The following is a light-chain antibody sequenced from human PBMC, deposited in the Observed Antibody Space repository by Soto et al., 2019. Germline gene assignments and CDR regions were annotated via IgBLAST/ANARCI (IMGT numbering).Light chain of an antibody. CDR1: SSDVGGYNY. CDR3: CSYAGSYTWV. Sequence: QSALTQPRSVSGSPGQSVTISCTGTSSDVGGYNYVSWYQQHPGKAPKLMIYDVSKRPSGVPDRFSGYKSGNTASLTISVLQAEEEADYYCCSYAGSYTWVFGGGTKLTVL. V-gene: IGLV2-11*01. CDR2: DVS. J-gene: IGLJ3*02.